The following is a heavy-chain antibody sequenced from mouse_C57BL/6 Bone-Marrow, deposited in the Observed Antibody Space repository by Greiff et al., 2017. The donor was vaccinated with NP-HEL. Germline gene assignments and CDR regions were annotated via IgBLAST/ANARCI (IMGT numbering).Heavy chain of an antibody. CDR2: IHPNSGST. CDR3: ARWWHYYGSSAWFAY. D-gene: IGHD1-1*01. V-gene: IGHV1-64*01. CDR1: GYTFTSYW. J-gene: IGHJ3*01. Sequence: QVQLQQPGAELVKPGASVKLSCKASGYTFTSYWMHWVKPRPGQGLEWIGMIHPNSGSTNYNEKFKSKATLTVDKSSSTAYMQLSSLTSEDSAVYYCARWWHYYGSSAWFAYWGQGTLVTVSA.